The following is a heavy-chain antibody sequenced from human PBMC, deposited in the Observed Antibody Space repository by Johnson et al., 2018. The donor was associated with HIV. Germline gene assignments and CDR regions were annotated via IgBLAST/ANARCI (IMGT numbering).Heavy chain of an antibody. D-gene: IGHD2-2*03. CDR3: ARATGSWMDAFDI. J-gene: IGHJ3*02. Sequence: QVQLVESGGGVVQPGRSLRLSCAASGFTFSSYAMHWVRQAPGKGLEWVAVISYDGSNKYYADSVKGRFTISRDTSKNTLYLQMNSLRAEDTAVYYCARATGSWMDAFDIWGQGTMVTVSS. V-gene: IGHV3-30*04. CDR2: ISYDGSNK. CDR1: GFTFSSYA.